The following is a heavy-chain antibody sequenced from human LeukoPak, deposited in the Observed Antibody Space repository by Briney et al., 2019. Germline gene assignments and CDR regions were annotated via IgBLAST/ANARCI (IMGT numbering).Heavy chain of an antibody. CDR3: ARESMIAGSQH. CDR2: IYTSGST. CDR1: GGSISSGSYY. V-gene: IGHV4-61*02. D-gene: IGHD3-22*01. Sequence: PSETLSLTCTVSGGSISSGSYYWSWIRQPAGKGLEWIGRIYTSGSTNYNPSLKSRVPISVDTSKNQFSLKLSSVTAADTAVYYCARESMIAGSQHWGQGTLVTVSS. J-gene: IGHJ1*01.